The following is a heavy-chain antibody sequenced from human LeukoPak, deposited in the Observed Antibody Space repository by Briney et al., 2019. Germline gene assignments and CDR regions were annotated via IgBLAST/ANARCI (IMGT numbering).Heavy chain of an antibody. CDR2: ISSSSTYI. V-gene: IGHV3-21*01. D-gene: IGHD3-22*01. CDR3: ARDNYDSSGSTDF. Sequence: GGSLRLSCGASGFIFSSYSMNWVRQTPGKGLEWVSSISSSSTYIYYADSVKGRFTISRDNAKNSLYLQMNSLSSEHTAVYYCARDNYDSSGSTDFWGQGTLVTVSS. J-gene: IGHJ4*02. CDR1: GFIFSSYS.